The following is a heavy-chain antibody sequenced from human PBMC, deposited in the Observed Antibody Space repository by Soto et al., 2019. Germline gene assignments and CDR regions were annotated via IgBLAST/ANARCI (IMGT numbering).Heavy chain of an antibody. CDR3: ARNTDHRLVRGWLDP. J-gene: IGHJ5*02. V-gene: IGHV3-30-3*01. Sequence: GGSLRLSCAASGLTFSTSAMHWVRQAPGKGLEWVAMTSHDGSHEYYGDSVKGRFSVSRDNSHNILHLQMNSLRIEDTAVYFCARNTDHRLVRGWLDPWGQGTLVTVS. CDR1: GLTFSTSA. CDR2: TSHDGSHE. D-gene: IGHD3-10*01.